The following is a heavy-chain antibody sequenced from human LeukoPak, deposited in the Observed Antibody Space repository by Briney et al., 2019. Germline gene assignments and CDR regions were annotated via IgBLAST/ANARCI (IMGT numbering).Heavy chain of an antibody. CDR3: ARDGIVVVPAAMQNYYYGMDV. Sequence: ASVKVSCKASGYTFTTYHMHWVRQAPGQGLEWMGTIDPSGGRTACAQKFQGRVTMTRDTSTSTVYMELSSLRSEDTAVYYCARDGIVVVPAAMQNYYYGMDVWGQGTTVTVSS. V-gene: IGHV1-46*01. J-gene: IGHJ6*02. D-gene: IGHD2-2*01. CDR2: IDPSGGRT. CDR1: GYTFTTYH.